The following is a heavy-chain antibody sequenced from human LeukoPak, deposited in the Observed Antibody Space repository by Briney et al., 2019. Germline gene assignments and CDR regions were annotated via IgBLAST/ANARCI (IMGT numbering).Heavy chain of an antibody. CDR1: GGSISSSNW. Sequence: SETLSLTCAVSGGSISSSNWWSWVRQPPGKGLEWIGEIYHSGSTNYNPSLKSRVTISVDTSKNQFSLKLSSVTAADTAVYYCARVYYYDSSGYYWISWFDPWGQGTLVTVSS. J-gene: IGHJ5*02. CDR3: ARVYYYDSSGYYWISWFDP. CDR2: IYHSGST. D-gene: IGHD3-22*01. V-gene: IGHV4-4*02.